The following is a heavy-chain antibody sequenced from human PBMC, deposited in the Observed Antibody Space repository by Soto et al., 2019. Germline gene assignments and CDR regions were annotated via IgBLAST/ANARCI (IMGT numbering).Heavy chain of an antibody. CDR2: VYYTGST. Sequence: SETLSLTCSVSGGSIGSYYWSWIRQPPGKGLEWIGYVYYTGSTNYNPSLKSRVTISVDTSKNQLSLKLSSVTAADTAVYYCARGHYYDSSDFGYWGQGTLVTVSS. CDR3: ARGHYYDSSDFGY. V-gene: IGHV4-59*01. D-gene: IGHD3-22*01. J-gene: IGHJ4*02. CDR1: GGSIGSYY.